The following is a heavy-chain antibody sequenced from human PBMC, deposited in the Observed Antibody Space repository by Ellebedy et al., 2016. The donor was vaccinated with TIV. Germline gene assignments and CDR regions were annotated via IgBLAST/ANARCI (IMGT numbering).Heavy chain of an antibody. Sequence: GGSLRLXXAASGFTVSSNYMSWVRQAPGKGLEWVSVIYSGGSTYYADSVKGRFTISRDNSKNTLYLQMNSLRAEDTAVYYCARGTLWFGELCAFDIWGQGTMVTVSS. D-gene: IGHD3-10*01. CDR1: GFTVSSNY. J-gene: IGHJ3*02. V-gene: IGHV3-66*01. CDR3: ARGTLWFGELCAFDI. CDR2: IYSGGST.